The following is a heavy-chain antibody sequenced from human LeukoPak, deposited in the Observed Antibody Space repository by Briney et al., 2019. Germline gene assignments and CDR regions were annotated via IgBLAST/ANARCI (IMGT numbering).Heavy chain of an antibody. CDR1: GFTSTGSA. D-gene: IGHD1/OR15-1a*01. V-gene: IGHV3-23*01. CDR2: SSGGQGCA. Sequence: GGAVRHSCAAPGFTSTGSAMSSVSQAPGEGLECVSSSSGGQGCAYCGLTVKARFTMTRDDFKNTRYLQVNSVVAEDTAVYYCAKGRYASGWNSGNHWGQGSVLTVSS. J-gene: IGHJ5*02. CDR3: AKGRYASGWNSGNH.